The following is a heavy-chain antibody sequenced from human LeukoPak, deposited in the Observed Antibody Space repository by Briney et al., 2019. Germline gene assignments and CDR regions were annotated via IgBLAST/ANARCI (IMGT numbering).Heavy chain of an antibody. V-gene: IGHV3-21*01. CDR3: ARDRGYSSSSRNYYYYYMDV. CDR1: GFTFRSYS. J-gene: IGHJ6*03. Sequence: GGSLRLSCAASGFTFRSYSMNWVRQPPGKGLEWVSSITSSSYIYDEDSLKGRFTISRDNAKNSLYLQMNSLRAEDTAVYYCARDRGYSSSSRNYYYYYMDVWGKGTTVTVSS. CDR2: ITSSSYI. D-gene: IGHD6-6*01.